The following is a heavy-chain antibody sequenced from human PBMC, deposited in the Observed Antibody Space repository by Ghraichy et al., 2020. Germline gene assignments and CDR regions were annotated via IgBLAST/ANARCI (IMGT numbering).Heavy chain of an antibody. J-gene: IGHJ1*01. D-gene: IGHD3-22*01. CDR2: VYYTGNT. Sequence: SETLSLTCTVSGGSISSYYWSWIRQPPGKGLEWIGYVYYTGNTNYNPSLKSRVTISVDTSKNQFSLKLGSVTAADTAVYYCAREDYDSSGYSTEHWGQGTLVTVSS. CDR1: GGSISSYY. CDR3: AREDYDSSGYSTEH. V-gene: IGHV4-59*01.